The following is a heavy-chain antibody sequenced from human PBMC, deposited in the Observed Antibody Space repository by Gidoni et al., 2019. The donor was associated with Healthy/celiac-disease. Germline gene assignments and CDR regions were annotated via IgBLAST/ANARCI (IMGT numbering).Heavy chain of an antibody. D-gene: IGHD3-22*01. CDR1: GFTFSSYG. CDR3: AKDRSGYELDY. Sequence: QVQLVESGGGVVQPGRSLRLSCAASGFTFSSYGMHWFRQAPGKGLEWVAVISYDGSNKYYADSVKGRFTISRDNSKNTLYLQMNSLRAEDTAVYYCAKDRSGYELDYWGQGTLVTVSS. CDR2: ISYDGSNK. V-gene: IGHV3-30*18. J-gene: IGHJ4*02.